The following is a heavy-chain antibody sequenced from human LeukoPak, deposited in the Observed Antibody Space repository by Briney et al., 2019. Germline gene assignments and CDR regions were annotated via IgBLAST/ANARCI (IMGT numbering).Heavy chain of an antibody. CDR2: IHDGGST. CDR1: GASMTVYY. V-gene: IGHV4-59*01. D-gene: IGHD4-17*01. CDR3: ARGTVANFDY. Sequence: PSETLSLTCTVSGASMTVYYWTWIRQAPGKELEWIGYIHDGGSTNYNPSLKNRVTMLVDRSKNQFSLKLNSVTAADTAVYYCARGTVANFDYWGQGTLVTVSS. J-gene: IGHJ4*02.